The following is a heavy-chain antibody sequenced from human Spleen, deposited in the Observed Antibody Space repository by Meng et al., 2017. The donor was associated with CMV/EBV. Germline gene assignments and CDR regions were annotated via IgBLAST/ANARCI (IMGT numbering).Heavy chain of an antibody. CDR2: ISVTGDIT. CDR1: RFTFSNFA. J-gene: IGHJ6*02. CDR3: ARVPTLCSSTSCYSGWGYYYYGMDV. V-gene: IGHV3-23*01. Sequence: GESLKISCAVSRFTFSNFAMSWVRQAPGKGLQWVSGISVTGDITYYADSVKGRFTISRDNSKNTLYLQMNSLRAEDTAVYYCARVPTLCSSTSCYSGWGYYYYGMDVWGQGTTVTVSS. D-gene: IGHD2-2*01.